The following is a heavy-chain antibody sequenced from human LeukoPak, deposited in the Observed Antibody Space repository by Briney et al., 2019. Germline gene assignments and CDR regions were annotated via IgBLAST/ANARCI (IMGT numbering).Heavy chain of an antibody. V-gene: IGHV3-48*03. CDR1: GFIFSSYG. Sequence: QSGGSLRLSCEASGFIFSSYGFNWVRQTPGKGLEWVSYISSSGGTIYYADSVKGRFTISRDNAKNSLYLQMNSLRAEDTAVYYCASENYYDSSGYYSRFPLIDYWGQGTLVTVSS. CDR3: ASENYYDSSGYYSRFPLIDY. CDR2: ISSSGGTI. J-gene: IGHJ4*02. D-gene: IGHD3-22*01.